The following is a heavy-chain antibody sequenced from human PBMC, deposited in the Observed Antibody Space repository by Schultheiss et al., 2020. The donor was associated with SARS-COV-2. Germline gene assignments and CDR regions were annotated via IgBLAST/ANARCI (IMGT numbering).Heavy chain of an antibody. Sequence: SQTLSLTCTVSGGSISSGGYYWSWIRQPAGKGLEWIGYIYYSGSTNYNPSLKSRVTISVDTSKNQFSLKLSSVTAADTAVYYCARGAVGAFYYYYGMDVWGQGTTVTVSS. CDR3: ARGAVGAFYYYYGMDV. V-gene: IGHV4-61*10. J-gene: IGHJ6*02. D-gene: IGHD3-16*01. CDR2: IYYSGST. CDR1: GGSISSGGYY.